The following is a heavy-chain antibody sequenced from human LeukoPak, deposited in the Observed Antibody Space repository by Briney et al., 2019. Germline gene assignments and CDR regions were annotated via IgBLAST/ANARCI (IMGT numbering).Heavy chain of an antibody. Sequence: GGSLRLSCEASGFTFSSYAMSWVRQAPGKGLEWVSAISGSGGSTYYADSVKGRFTISRDNSKNTLYLQMNSLRAEDTAVYYCAKDREEYGGKGYYFDYWGQGTLATVSS. J-gene: IGHJ4*02. CDR2: ISGSGGST. CDR1: GFTFSSYA. CDR3: AKDREEYGGKGYYFDY. D-gene: IGHD4-23*01. V-gene: IGHV3-23*01.